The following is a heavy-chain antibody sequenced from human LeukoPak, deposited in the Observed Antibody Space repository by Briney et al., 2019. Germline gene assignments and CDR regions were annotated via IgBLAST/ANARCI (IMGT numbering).Heavy chain of an antibody. CDR3: AGARSRYSSSPPLNY. CDR1: GFTFSSYA. J-gene: IGHJ4*02. Sequence: PGGSLRLSCAASGFTFSSYAMHWVRQAPGKGLEWVAVISYDGSNKYYADSVKGRFTISRDNSKNTLYLQMNSLRAEDTAVYYCAGARSRYSSSPPLNYWGQGTLVTVSS. D-gene: IGHD6-6*01. CDR2: ISYDGSNK. V-gene: IGHV3-30*01.